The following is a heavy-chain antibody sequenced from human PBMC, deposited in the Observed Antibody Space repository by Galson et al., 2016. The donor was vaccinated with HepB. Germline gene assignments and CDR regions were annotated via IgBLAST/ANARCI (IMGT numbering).Heavy chain of an antibody. CDR3: VRQTKEYCSGGRCQLGTIVCDN. J-gene: IGHJ4*02. V-gene: IGHV4-4*08. CDR1: GGSISPYF. D-gene: IGHD6-19*01. CDR2: MHNSGST. Sequence: SETLSLTCTVSGGSISPYFWNWIRHSPGKGLQWIGYMHNSGSTNYNPSLKSRVTVSLDTSKNQFSLKLTSVTAADTAVYYCVRQTKEYCSGGRCQLGTIVCDNWGQGALVTVS.